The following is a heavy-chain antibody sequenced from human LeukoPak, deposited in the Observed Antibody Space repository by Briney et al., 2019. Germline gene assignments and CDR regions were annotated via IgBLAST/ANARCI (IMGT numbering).Heavy chain of an antibody. CDR3: ARGGVTPDYGDLRAYYYYYMDV. Sequence: SETLSLTCTASAGSISSGSYYWSWIRQPAGKGLEWIGRIYTSGSTNYNPSLKSRVTISVDTSKNQFSLKLSSVTAADTAVYYCARGGVTPDYGDLRAYYYYYMDVWGKGTTVTVSS. CDR2: IYTSGST. CDR1: AGSISSGSYY. D-gene: IGHD4-17*01. J-gene: IGHJ6*03. V-gene: IGHV4-61*02.